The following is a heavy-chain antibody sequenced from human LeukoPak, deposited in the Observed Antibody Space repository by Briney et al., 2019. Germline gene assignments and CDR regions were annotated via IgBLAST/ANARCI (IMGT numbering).Heavy chain of an antibody. D-gene: IGHD2-2*01. V-gene: IGHV3-15*01. Sequence: GGSLRLSCAASGFTFSNAWMSWVRQAPGKGLEWVGRIKSKTDGGTTDYAAPVKGRFTISRDDSKNTLYLQTNSLKTEDTAVYYCTTGNVVVPAAISGWGQGTLVTVSS. CDR2: IKSKTDGGTT. CDR1: GFTFSNAW. CDR3: TTGNVVVPAAISG. J-gene: IGHJ4*02.